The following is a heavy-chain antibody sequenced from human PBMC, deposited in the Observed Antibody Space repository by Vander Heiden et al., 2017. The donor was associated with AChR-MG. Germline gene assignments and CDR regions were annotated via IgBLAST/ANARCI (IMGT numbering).Heavy chain of an antibody. CDR1: GFTFRSYG. CDR2: ISYDGSNK. D-gene: IGHD2-8*01. J-gene: IGHJ6*02. CDR3: AKDRAVYRNYYYGMDV. V-gene: IGHV3-30*18. Sequence: QVQLVESGGGVVQPGRSLRLSCAASGFTFRSYGMHWVRQAPGKGLEWVAVISYDGSNKYYADSVKGRFTISRDNSKNTLYLQMNSLRAEDTAVYYCAKDRAVYRNYYYGMDVWGQGTTVTVSS.